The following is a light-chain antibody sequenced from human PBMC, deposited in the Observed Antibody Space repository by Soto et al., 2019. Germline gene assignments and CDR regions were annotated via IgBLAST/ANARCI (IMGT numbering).Light chain of an antibody. CDR2: ENN. CDR1: SSNIGNNY. J-gene: IGLJ2*01. Sequence: QSALTQPPSVSAAPGQKCTISCSGSSSNIGNNYVSWYQQLPGTAPKLLIYENNKRPSGIPDRFSGSKSGTSATLGITGLQTGDEADYYCGTWDSSLSAGNVVFGGGTKLTVL. CDR3: GTWDSSLSAGNVV. V-gene: IGLV1-51*02.